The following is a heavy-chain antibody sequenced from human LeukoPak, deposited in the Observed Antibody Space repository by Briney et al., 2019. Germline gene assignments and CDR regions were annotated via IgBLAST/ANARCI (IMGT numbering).Heavy chain of an antibody. CDR1: GFTFSIYG. CDR3: AKVATTVTTLNWFHP. D-gene: IGHD4-17*01. CDR2: ISGSSGAT. J-gene: IGHJ5*02. Sequence: GGSLRLSCAASGFTFSIYGMTWVRQAPGKGLEWVSGISGSSGATYYADSVKGRFTISRDQSKNTLYLQMNSLRVEDTAIYYCAKVATTVTTLNWFHPWGQGTLVTVSS. V-gene: IGHV3-23*01.